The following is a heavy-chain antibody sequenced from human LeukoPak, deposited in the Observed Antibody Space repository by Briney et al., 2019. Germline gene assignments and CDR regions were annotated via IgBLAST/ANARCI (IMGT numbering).Heavy chain of an antibody. J-gene: IGHJ4*02. V-gene: IGHV3-23*01. CDR3: AKDRGYCSSTRCYALHYFDY. CDR2: ISNSGGSS. CDR1: GFTLSSYG. Sequence: GGTLRLSCAASGFTLSSYGMSWVRQAPGKGLEWVSTISNSGGSSYYADSVKGRFTISRDNSKNSLYLQMNSLRAEDTAVYYCAKDRGYCSSTRCYALHYFDYWGQGTLVTVSS. D-gene: IGHD2-2*01.